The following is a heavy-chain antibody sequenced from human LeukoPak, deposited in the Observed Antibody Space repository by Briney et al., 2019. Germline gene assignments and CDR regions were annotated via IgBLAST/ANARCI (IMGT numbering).Heavy chain of an antibody. CDR3: AELGITMIGGV. Sequence: AGGSLRLSCAASGFTFSSYSMNWVRQAPGKGLEWVSSITSSGRYIYYADSVKGRFTISRDNSENSLYLQMNSLRAEDTAVYYCAELGITMIGGVWGKGTTVTISS. D-gene: IGHD3-10*02. V-gene: IGHV3-21*01. J-gene: IGHJ6*04. CDR2: ITSSGRYI. CDR1: GFTFSSYS.